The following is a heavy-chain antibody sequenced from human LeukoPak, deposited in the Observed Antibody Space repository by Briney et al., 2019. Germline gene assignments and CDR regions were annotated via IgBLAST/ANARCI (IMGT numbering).Heavy chain of an antibody. Sequence: GSLRLSCAASGFTVSSTYMAWVRQAPGKGLEWVSVIYRGGDTYYADSVKGRFTISRDNSKNTVYLQMNSLRAEDTAMYYCARGYCSSTNCPWNFDYWGQGTLVTVSS. CDR1: GFTVSSTY. J-gene: IGHJ4*02. D-gene: IGHD2-2*01. CDR2: IYRGGDT. V-gene: IGHV3-53*01. CDR3: ARGYCSSTNCPWNFDY.